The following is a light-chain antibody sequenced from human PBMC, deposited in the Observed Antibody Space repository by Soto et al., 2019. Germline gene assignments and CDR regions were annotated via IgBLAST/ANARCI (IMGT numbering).Light chain of an antibody. J-gene: IGLJ2*01. CDR3: SSYADSSTVV. CDR2: NVD. Sequence: QSALTQVASVSASPGQSITISCTGTSSDVGGHNYVSWYQQHPGKAPKLMIYNVDYRPSGASNRFSGSKSGNTASLTISGLQADDEAYYYCSSYADSSTVVFGGGTKLTVL. CDR1: SSDVGGHNY. V-gene: IGLV2-14*03.